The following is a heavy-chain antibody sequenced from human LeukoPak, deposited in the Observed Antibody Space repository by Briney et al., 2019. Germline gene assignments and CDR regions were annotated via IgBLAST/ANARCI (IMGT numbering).Heavy chain of an antibody. J-gene: IGHJ5*02. Sequence: SVKVSCKXSGGTFSSYAISWVRQAPGQGLEWMGRIIPIFGTANYAQKFQGRVTITTDESTSTAYMELSSLRSEDTAVYYCARERALWNGIGGSCYSCWFDPWGQGTLVTVSS. CDR2: IIPIFGTA. CDR3: ARERALWNGIGGSCYSCWFDP. V-gene: IGHV1-69*05. D-gene: IGHD2-15*01. CDR1: GGTFSSYA.